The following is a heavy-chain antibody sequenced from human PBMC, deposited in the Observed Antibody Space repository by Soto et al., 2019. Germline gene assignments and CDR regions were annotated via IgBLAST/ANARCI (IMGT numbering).Heavy chain of an antibody. V-gene: IGHV1-69*13. CDR2: IIPIFGTA. Sequence: SVNVSCKCSGGTFSSYSISWVRQAPGQGLECMGGIIPIFGTANYAQKFQGRVTITADESTSTAYMELSSLRSEDTAVYYCARGIRSTYYDILTGPYYFDYWGQGTLVTVSS. J-gene: IGHJ4*02. CDR3: ARGIRSTYYDILTGPYYFDY. D-gene: IGHD3-9*01. CDR1: GGTFSSYS.